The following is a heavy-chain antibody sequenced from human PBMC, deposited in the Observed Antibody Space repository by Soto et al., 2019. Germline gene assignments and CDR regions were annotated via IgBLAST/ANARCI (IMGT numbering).Heavy chain of an antibody. CDR3: ARATYYYDSSGSGVDI. CDR2: ISYDGSNK. V-gene: IGHV3-30-3*01. Sequence: QVQLVESGGGVVQPGRSLRLSCAASGFTFSSYAMHWVRQAPGKGLEWVAVISYDGSNKYYADSVKGRFTISRDNSQNTLYLQMNSLRAEDTAVYYCARATYYYDSSGSGVDIWGQGTMVTVSS. J-gene: IGHJ3*02. D-gene: IGHD3-22*01. CDR1: GFTFSSYA.